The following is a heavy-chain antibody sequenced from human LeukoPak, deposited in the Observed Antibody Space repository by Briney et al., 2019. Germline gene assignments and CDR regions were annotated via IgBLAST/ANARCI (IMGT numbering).Heavy chain of an antibody. J-gene: IGHJ4*02. CDR3: ATGRLESSSWSWWIDY. Sequence: GASVNVSCTVSGYTLTELSMHWVRQAPGKGLEWMGGFDPEDGETIYAQKFQGRVTMTEDTSTDTAYMELSSLRSEDTAVYYCATGRLESSSWSWWIDYWSQGTLVTVSS. D-gene: IGHD6-13*01. CDR2: FDPEDGET. V-gene: IGHV1-24*01. CDR1: GYTLTELS.